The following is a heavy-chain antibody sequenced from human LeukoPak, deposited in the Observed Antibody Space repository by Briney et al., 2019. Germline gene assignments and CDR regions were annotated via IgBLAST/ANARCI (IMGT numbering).Heavy chain of an antibody. D-gene: IGHD3-16*01. CDR1: GGIFNGYY. Sequence: SETLSLTCAVSGGIFNGYYWSWIRQPPGKGLEWIGEINRSGTTNYNPTLKSRVTISVDTSKSQVSLKLTSVTAADTAVYYCARHRLGTRLLHAFDIWGQGTMVTVSS. J-gene: IGHJ3*02. CDR2: INRSGTT. CDR3: ARHRLGTRLLHAFDI. V-gene: IGHV4-34*01.